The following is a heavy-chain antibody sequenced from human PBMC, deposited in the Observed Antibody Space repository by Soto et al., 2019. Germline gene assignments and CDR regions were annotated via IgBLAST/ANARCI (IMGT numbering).Heavy chain of an antibody. V-gene: IGHV6-1*01. J-gene: IGHJ6*02. CDR2: TYYRSKWIN. D-gene: IGHD2-8*02. Sequence: QSPTLSLTCAISGDSVSSNTTAWNWIRQSPSRGLEWLGRTYYRSKWINDFAPSVRSRIFISADASENHFSLQLTSVTPEDTAVYFCTKGWSMSVWGQGTTVTVSS. CDR3: TKGWSMSV. CDR1: GDSVSSNTTA.